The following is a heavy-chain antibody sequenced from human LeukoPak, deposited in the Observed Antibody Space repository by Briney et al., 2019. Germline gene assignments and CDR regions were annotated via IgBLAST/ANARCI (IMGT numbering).Heavy chain of an antibody. CDR2: ISSSSSYI. CDR3: ARMDSDDILTGYWSPNWFDP. Sequence: GGSLRLSCAASGFTFSSYSMNWVRQAPGKGLEWVSSISSSSSYIYYADSVKGRFTISRDNAKNSLYLQMNSLRAEDTAVYYCARMDSDDILTGYWSPNWFDPWGQGTLVTVSS. D-gene: IGHD3-9*01. CDR1: GFTFSSYS. V-gene: IGHV3-21*01. J-gene: IGHJ5*02.